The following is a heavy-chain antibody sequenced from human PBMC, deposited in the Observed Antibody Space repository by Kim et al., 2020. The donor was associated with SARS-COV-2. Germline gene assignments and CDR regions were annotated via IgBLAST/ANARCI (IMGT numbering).Heavy chain of an antibody. CDR3: ARLPHDSSGYVDC. CDR1: DGSISNSFNY. J-gene: IGHJ4*02. Sequence: SETLSLSCTVSDGSISNSFNYWGWIRQRPGKGLEWIGSVYHSGSTYDSPSLKSRVTVSVDTSKNQFSLKVTSVTAADTAVYFCARLPHDSSGYVDCWGQGILVTVSS. CDR2: VYHSGST. V-gene: IGHV4-39*01. D-gene: IGHD3-22*01.